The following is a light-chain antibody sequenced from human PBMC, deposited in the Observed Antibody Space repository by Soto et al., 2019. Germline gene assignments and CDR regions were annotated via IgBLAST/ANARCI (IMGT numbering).Light chain of an antibody. CDR3: NSYTSTSTVV. CDR1: SSDVGAYNY. Sequence: QSALTQPASVSGSPGQSITISCTGTSSDVGAYNYVSWYQQHPGKAPKLMIYDVINRPSGVSNRFSGSKSGNTASLTISGLQAEDEADYYCNSYTSTSTVVFGGGTKLTVL. CDR2: DVI. V-gene: IGLV2-14*01. J-gene: IGLJ2*01.